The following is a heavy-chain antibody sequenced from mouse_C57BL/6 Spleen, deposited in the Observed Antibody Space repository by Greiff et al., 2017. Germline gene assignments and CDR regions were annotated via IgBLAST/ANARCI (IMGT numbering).Heavy chain of an antibody. V-gene: IGHV1-82*01. J-gene: IGHJ2*01. Sequence: QVQLKESGPELVKPGASVKISCKASGYAFSSSWMNWVKQRPGKGLEWIGRIYPGDGDTNYNGKFKGKATLTADKSSSTAYMQLSSLTSEDSAVYFCAREDGNYPYFDYWGQGTTLTVSS. CDR3: AREDGNYPYFDY. CDR2: IYPGDGDT. D-gene: IGHD2-1*01. CDR1: GYAFSSSW.